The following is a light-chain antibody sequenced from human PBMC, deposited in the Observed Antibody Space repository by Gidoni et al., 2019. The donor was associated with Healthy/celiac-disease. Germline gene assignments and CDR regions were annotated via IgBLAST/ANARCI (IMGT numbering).Light chain of an antibody. CDR2: QDS. V-gene: IGLV3-1*01. CDR3: QAWDSSTAE. J-gene: IGLJ2*01. CDR1: KLGDKY. Sequence: SYELTQPPSVSVSPGQTASITCSGDKLGDKYACWYQQKPGQSPVLVIYQDSKRPSGIPERFSGSNSGNTATRTISGTQAMDEADYYCQAWDSSTAEFGGGTKLTVL.